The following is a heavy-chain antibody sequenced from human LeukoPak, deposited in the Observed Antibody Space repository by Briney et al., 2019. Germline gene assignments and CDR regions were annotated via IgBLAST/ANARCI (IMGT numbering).Heavy chain of an antibody. V-gene: IGHV3-23*01. CDR3: AKDRGYCSSTTCYNSLDI. J-gene: IGHJ3*02. Sequence: GGSLRLSCAASGFTLTSYAVSWVRQAPGKGLEWVSAISGSGGTTYYADSVKGRFTISRDNSKNTLYLQMNSLRAEDTAVYYCAKDRGYCSSTTCYNSLDIWGQGTMVTVSS. D-gene: IGHD2-2*02. CDR1: GFTLTSYA. CDR2: ISGSGGTT.